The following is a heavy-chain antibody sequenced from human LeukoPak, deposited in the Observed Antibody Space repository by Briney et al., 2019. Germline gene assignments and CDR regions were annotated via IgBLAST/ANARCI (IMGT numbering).Heavy chain of an antibody. CDR1: GYTFTSYY. V-gene: IGHV1-46*01. CDR2: INPSGGST. CDR3: ARPSNTGYSSSWYLSPIDY. D-gene: IGHD6-13*01. Sequence: ASVKVSCKASGYTFTSYYMHWVRQATGQGLEWMGIINPSGGSTSYAQKFQGRVTMTRDTSTSTVYMELSSLRSEDTAVYYCARPSNTGYSSSWYLSPIDYWGQGTPVTVSS. J-gene: IGHJ4*02.